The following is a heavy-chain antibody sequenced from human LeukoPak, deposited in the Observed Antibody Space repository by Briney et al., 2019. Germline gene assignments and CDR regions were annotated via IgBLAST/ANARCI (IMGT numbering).Heavy chain of an antibody. V-gene: IGHV3-23*01. D-gene: IGHD1-26*01. CDR3: AKEELYSGSYYFDY. J-gene: IGHJ4*02. Sequence: PGGSLRLSCAASGFTFSSYAMSWVRQAPGKGLEWVSAIRGSGDRTHYADSVKGRFTISRDNSKNTLYLQTNSLRAEDTAVYYCAKEELYSGSYYFDYWGQGTLVTVSP. CDR1: GFTFSSYA. CDR2: IRGSGDRT.